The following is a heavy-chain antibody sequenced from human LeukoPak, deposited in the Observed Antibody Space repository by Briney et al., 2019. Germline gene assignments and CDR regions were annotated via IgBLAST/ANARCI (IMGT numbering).Heavy chain of an antibody. CDR3: ARWYESGTHPLDY. V-gene: IGHV4-39*07. CDR2: IYYSGST. CDR1: GGSINSRSYY. D-gene: IGHD2-2*01. Sequence: SETLSLTCTVSGGSINSRSYYWGWIRQPPGKGLEWIGSIYYSGSTYYNPSLKSRVTMSVDTSKNQFSLKLSSVTAADTAVYYCARWYESGTHPLDYWGQGTLVTVSS. J-gene: IGHJ4*02.